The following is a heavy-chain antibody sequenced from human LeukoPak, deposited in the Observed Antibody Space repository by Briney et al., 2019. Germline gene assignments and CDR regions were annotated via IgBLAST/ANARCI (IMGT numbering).Heavy chain of an antibody. Sequence: QPGGSLRLSCAASGFTFSSYWMSWVRQAPGKGVEWVANIKQDGSEKYYVDSVKGRFTISRDNAKNSLYLQMNSLRAEDTAVYYCVRWRDGYNYYFDYWGQGTLVTVSS. CDR1: GFTFSSYW. V-gene: IGHV3-7*01. J-gene: IGHJ4*02. CDR2: IKQDGSEK. D-gene: IGHD5-24*01. CDR3: VRWRDGYNYYFDY.